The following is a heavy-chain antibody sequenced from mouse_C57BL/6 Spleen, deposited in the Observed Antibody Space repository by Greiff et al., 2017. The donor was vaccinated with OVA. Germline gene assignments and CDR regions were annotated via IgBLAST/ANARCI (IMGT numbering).Heavy chain of an antibody. CDR2: IYPGNSDT. CDR3: TRTTTVVANFDY. V-gene: IGHV1-5*01. D-gene: IGHD1-1*01. CDR1: GYTFTSYW. J-gene: IGHJ2*01. Sequence: VQLQQSGTVLARPGASVKMSCKPSGYTFTSYWMHWVKQRPGQGLEWIGAIYPGNSDTSYNQKFKGKAKLTAVTSASTAYMELSSLTNEDSAVYYCTRTTTVVANFDYWGQGTTLTVSS.